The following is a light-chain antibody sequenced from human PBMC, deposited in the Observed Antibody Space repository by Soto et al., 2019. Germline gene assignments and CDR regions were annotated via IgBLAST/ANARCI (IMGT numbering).Light chain of an antibody. V-gene: IGLV1-47*01. Sequence: QSVLTQPPSGSGTPGQRVTISCSGSSSNIGNNYVYWYQHLPGTAPKFLIYANSQRPSGVPERFSGSKSGTSASLAISGLRSEDEADYYCAAWDGSLDSRVFGGGTKLTVL. J-gene: IGLJ3*02. CDR2: ANS. CDR1: SSNIGNNY. CDR3: AAWDGSLDSRV.